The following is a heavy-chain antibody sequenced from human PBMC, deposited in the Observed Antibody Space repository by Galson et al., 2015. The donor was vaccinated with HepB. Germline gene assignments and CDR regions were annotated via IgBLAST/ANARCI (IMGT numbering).Heavy chain of an antibody. CDR1: GYTFTGYY. V-gene: IGHV1-2*06. CDR2: INPNSGGT. D-gene: IGHD2-2*01. Sequence: SVKVSCKASGYTFTGYYMHWVRQAPGQGLEWMGRINPNSGGTNYAQKFQGRVTMTRDTSISTAYMELSRLRSDDTAVYYCARDPGGYCSSTSCRKGYYYYMDVWGKGTTVTVSS. CDR3: ARDPGGYCSSTSCRKGYYYYMDV. J-gene: IGHJ6*03.